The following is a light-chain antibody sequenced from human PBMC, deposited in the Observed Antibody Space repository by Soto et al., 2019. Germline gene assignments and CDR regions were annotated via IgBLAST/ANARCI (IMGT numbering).Light chain of an antibody. J-gene: IGKJ3*01. V-gene: IGKV3-11*01. Sequence: EIVLTQSPATLSLSPGERATLSCRASQSVSSYLAWYQQKPGQAPRLLIYVASNRATGIPARFSGSGSGTDFTLTISSLEPEDFAVYYCQQSAAFGPGTKVDIK. CDR1: QSVSSY. CDR3: QQSAA. CDR2: VAS.